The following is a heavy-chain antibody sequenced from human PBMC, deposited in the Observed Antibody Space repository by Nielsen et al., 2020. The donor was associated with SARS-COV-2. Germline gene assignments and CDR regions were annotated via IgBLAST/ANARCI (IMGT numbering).Heavy chain of an antibody. CDR2: ISAYNGNT. D-gene: IGHD7-27*01. V-gene: IGHV1-18*01. CDR3: ARGGFSGDEMDV. J-gene: IGHJ6*02. Sequence: WVRQAPGQGLEWMGWISAYNGNTNYAQKFQGRVTITADESTSTAYMELSSLRSEDTAVYYCARGGFSGDEMDVWGQGTTVTVSS.